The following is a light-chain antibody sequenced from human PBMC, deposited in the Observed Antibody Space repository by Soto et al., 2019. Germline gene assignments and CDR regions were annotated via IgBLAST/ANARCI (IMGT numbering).Light chain of an antibody. J-gene: IGLJ1*01. Sequence: QSVLTRRASVSGSPGQSITISCTGTSSDVGGYNYVSWYQQHPGKAPKLMIYEVSNRPSGVSNRFSGSKSGNTASLTISGLQAEDEADYYCSSYTSSSTQVFGTGTKLTVL. CDR2: EVS. CDR3: SSYTSSSTQV. CDR1: SSDVGGYNY. V-gene: IGLV2-14*01.